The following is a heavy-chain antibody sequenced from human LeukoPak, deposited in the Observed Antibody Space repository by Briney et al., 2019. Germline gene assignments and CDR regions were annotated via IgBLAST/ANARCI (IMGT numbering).Heavy chain of an antibody. CDR1: GFTFSSYG. CDR2: IWYDGGNK. D-gene: IGHD6-13*01. CDR3: ARDRGSSSWYYRY. J-gene: IGHJ4*02. Sequence: GGSLRLSCAASGFTFSSYGMHWVRQAPGKGLEWVAVIWYDGGNKYYADSVKGRFTISRDNSKNTLYLQMNSLRAEDTAVYYCARDRGSSSWYYRYWGQGTLVTVSS. V-gene: IGHV3-33*01.